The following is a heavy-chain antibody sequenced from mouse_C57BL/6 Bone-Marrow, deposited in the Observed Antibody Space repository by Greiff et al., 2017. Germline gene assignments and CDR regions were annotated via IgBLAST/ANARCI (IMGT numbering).Heavy chain of an antibody. V-gene: IGHV1-81*01. J-gene: IGHJ1*03. D-gene: IGHD1-1*01. CDR1: GYTFTSYG. Sequence: VQLQQSGAELARPGASVKLSCKASGYTFTSYGISWVKQRTGQGLEWIGEIYPRSGNTYYNEKFKGKATLTADLSSSTAYMELRRLTSENSAVYFCARFEIDDSSGDWDCDVWGTGTTVTVSA. CDR3: ARFEIDDSSGDWDCDV. CDR2: IYPRSGNT.